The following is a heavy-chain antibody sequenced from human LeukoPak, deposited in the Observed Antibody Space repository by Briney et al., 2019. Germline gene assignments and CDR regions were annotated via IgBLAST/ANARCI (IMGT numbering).Heavy chain of an antibody. CDR2: FYYSGST. D-gene: IGHD6-13*01. J-gene: IGHJ5*02. V-gene: IGHV4-39*01. CDR3: ASQPYTSSSFDP. Sequence: SSETLSLTCTVSGGSISSSDYYWGGIRQPPGKGLEWMGSFYYSGSTYYSPSLRRRVTISVDTSKNQFSLRLSSVTAADTAVYYCASQPYTSSSFDPWGQGTLVTVSS. CDR1: GGSISSSDYY.